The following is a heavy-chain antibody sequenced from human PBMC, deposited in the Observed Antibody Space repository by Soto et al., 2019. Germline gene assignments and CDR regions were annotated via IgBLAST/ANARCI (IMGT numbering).Heavy chain of an antibody. Sequence: GGSLRLSWAASCISVGTNYLTWVRQAPGKGLEWVSFIYSDGTTYYADSVKGRFTISRDTSNNTLYLQMNSLRAEDTAVYYCARGPSSFDNWGQGTLVTVSS. V-gene: IGHV3-53*01. CDR3: ARGPSSFDN. J-gene: IGHJ4*02. CDR2: IYSDGTT. CDR1: CISVGTNY.